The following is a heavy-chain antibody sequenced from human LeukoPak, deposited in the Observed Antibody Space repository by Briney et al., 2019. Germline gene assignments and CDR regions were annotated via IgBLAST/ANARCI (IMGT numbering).Heavy chain of an antibody. CDR2: ISSSGSTI. D-gene: IGHD3-3*01. CDR1: GFTFSDYY. CDR3: ARTLGYYDFWSAYVHWFDP. V-gene: IGHV3-11*04. Sequence: TGGSLRLSCAASGFTFSDYYMSWIRQTPGKGLEWVSYISSSGSTIYYADSVKGRFTISRDNAKNSLYLQMNSLRAEDTAVYYCARTLGYYDFWSAYVHWFDPWGQGTLVTVSS. J-gene: IGHJ5*02.